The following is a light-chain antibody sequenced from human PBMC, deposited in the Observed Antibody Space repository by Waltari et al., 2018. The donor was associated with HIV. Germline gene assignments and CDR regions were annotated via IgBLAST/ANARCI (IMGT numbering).Light chain of an antibody. CDR1: NSNLGNNA. CDR2: YDN. Sequence: QSVLTQPPSVSEAPRQRVTISCSGSNSNLGNNAVNWYQHLPGKAPKLLIYYDNLLPSGVSDRFSGSKSGTSASLAISGLQSEDEADYYCAAWDDSLNGYVFGTGTKVTVL. J-gene: IGLJ1*01. CDR3: AAWDDSLNGYV. V-gene: IGLV1-36*01.